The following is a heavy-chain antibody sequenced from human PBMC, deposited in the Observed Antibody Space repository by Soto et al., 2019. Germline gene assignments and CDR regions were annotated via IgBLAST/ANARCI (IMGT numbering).Heavy chain of an antibody. CDR1: GFTFSSYA. CDR2: ISGNGIST. CDR3: AKDGPTCTGASHYYYYGMDV. J-gene: IGHJ6*02. D-gene: IGHD3-10*01. V-gene: IGHV3-23*01. Sequence: GGSLRLSCAASGFTFSSYAMSWVRQAPGKGLEWVSVISGNGISTYYADAVKGLFTISRNNSKNTLHLLMNLRTADDTAVYYCAKDGPTCTGASHYYYYGMDVWGQGTTVTVSS.